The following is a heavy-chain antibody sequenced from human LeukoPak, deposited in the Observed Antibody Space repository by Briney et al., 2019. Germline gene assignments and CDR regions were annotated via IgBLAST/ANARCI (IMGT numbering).Heavy chain of an antibody. CDR3: ARDRGGGMDV. J-gene: IGHJ6*02. Sequence: GGSLRLSCSASGFTSSSYSMNWVRHAPGKGREWVSSISSSSSYIYYADSVKGRFTISRDNAKNSLYLQMNSLRAEDTAVYYCARDRGGGMDVWGQGTTVTVSS. D-gene: IGHD3-10*01. CDR1: GFTSSSYS. CDR2: ISSSSSYI. V-gene: IGHV3-21*01.